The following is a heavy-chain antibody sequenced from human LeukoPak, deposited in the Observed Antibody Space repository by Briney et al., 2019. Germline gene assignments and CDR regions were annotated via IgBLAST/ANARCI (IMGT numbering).Heavy chain of an antibody. D-gene: IGHD1-26*01. J-gene: IGHJ4*02. CDR2: IYSSGST. CDR3: ARARSGSLDY. Sequence: SETLSLTCTVSGGSISSYYWSWIRQPAGKGLEWVGRIYSSGSTNDNPSLKSRVTMSVDTSKNQFSLKLTSVAAADTAVYYCARARSGSLDYWGQGALVTVSS. CDR1: GGSISSYY. V-gene: IGHV4-4*07.